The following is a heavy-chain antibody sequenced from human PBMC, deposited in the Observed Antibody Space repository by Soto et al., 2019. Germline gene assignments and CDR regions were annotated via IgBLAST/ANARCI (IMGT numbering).Heavy chain of an antibody. D-gene: IGHD6-13*01. J-gene: IGHJ6*02. CDR3: AGRLASSSSWPYYYYGMDV. Sequence: QVQLVQSGAEVKKPGSSVKVSCKASGGTFSSYAISWVRQAPGQGLEWMGGIIPIFGTANYAQKFQGRVTTTADESTSTAYIELSSLRSEDTAVYYCAGRLASSSSWPYYYYGMDVWGQGTTVTVSS. CDR2: IIPIFGTA. V-gene: IGHV1-69*01. CDR1: GGTFSSYA.